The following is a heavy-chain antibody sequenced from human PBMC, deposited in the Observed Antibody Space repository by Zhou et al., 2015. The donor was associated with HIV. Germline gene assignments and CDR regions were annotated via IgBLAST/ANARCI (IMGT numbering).Heavy chain of an antibody. Sequence: QVQLVQSGAEVKKPGASVKVSCKASGYTFTSYYMHWVRQAPGQGLEWMGIINPSGGSTSYAQKFQGRVTMTRDTSTSTVYMELSSLRSEDTAVYYCARERSPGYSLNWYFDLWGRGTLVTVSS. V-gene: IGHV1-46*01. CDR1: GYTFTSYY. CDR3: ARERSPGYSLNWYFDL. D-gene: IGHD6-13*01. CDR2: INPSGGST. J-gene: IGHJ2*01.